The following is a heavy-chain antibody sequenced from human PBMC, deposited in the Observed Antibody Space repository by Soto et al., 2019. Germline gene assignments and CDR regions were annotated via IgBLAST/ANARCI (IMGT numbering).Heavy chain of an antibody. CDR3: TKDTGYCSGGRCYSTPYYYYYYGMDA. V-gene: IGHV3-30*18. J-gene: IGHJ6*02. CDR2: ISYDESDI. Sequence: QVQLVESGGGVVQPGRSLRLSCAASGFTFSSYGMHWVRQAPGKGLERVAVISYDESDIYYSDSLKGRFTISRDNSKNTLYLQMSSLRPEDTAVYYCTKDTGYCSGGRCYSTPYYYYYYGMDAWGQGTTVTVSS. CDR1: GFTFSSYG. D-gene: IGHD2-15*01.